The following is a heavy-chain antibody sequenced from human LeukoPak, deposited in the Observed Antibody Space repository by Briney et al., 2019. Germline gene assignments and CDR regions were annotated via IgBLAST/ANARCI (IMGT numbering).Heavy chain of an antibody. CDR2: IRYDGSNK. Sequence: GGSLRLSCAAPGSTFSSYGMHWVRQAPGKGLEWVAVIRYDGSNKYYADSVKGRFTIYRDNCKNTLYLQMNSLRVEDTAVYYCARAAVAAAGGFDYWGQGTLVTVSS. D-gene: IGHD6-13*01. V-gene: IGHV3-33*01. CDR1: GSTFSSYG. CDR3: ARAAVAAAGGFDY. J-gene: IGHJ4*02.